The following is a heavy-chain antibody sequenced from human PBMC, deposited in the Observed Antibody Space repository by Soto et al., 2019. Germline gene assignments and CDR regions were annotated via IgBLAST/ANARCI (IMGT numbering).Heavy chain of an antibody. V-gene: IGHV1-3*01. CDR2: INAGNGNT. J-gene: IGHJ4*02. D-gene: IGHD6-13*01. Sequence: QVQLVQSGAEVKKPGASVKVSCKASGYTFTSYARHWVRQAPGQRLEWMGWINAGNGNTKYSQKFQGRVTITRDTSASTAYMELSSLRSEDTAVYYCARDSSSWYPDYWGQGTLVTVSS. CDR3: ARDSSSWYPDY. CDR1: GYTFTSYA.